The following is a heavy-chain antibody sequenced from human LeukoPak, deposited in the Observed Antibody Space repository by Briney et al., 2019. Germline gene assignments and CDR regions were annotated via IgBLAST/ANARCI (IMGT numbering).Heavy chain of an antibody. Sequence: ASVKVSCKASGYTFIGYYMHWVQQAPGQGLEWMGWINPNSGGTNYAQKFQGRVTMTRDTSISTAYMELSRLRSDDTAVYYCARATYYYGQNDWGQGTLVTVSS. D-gene: IGHD3-10*01. J-gene: IGHJ4*02. CDR3: ARATYYYGQND. CDR2: INPNSGGT. CDR1: GYTFIGYY. V-gene: IGHV1-2*02.